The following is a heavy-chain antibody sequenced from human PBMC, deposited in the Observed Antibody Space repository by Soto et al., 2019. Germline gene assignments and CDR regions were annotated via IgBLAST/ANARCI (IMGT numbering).Heavy chain of an antibody. V-gene: IGHV5-10-1*01. D-gene: IGHD5-18*01. CDR1: GYSFTSYW. Sequence: LKISCKGSGYSFTSYWISWVRQMPGKGLEWMGRIDPSDSYTNYSPSFQGHVTISADKSISTAYLQWSSLKASDTAMYYCARQKHNVDTVDFDYWGQGTLVTVSS. CDR2: IDPSDSYT. J-gene: IGHJ4*02. CDR3: ARQKHNVDTVDFDY.